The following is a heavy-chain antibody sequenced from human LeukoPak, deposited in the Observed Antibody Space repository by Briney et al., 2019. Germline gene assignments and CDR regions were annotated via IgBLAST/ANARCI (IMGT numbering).Heavy chain of an antibody. D-gene: IGHD6-19*01. CDR3: AKLGYSSGWYDFQIDAFDF. V-gene: IGHV3-30*18. CDR1: GFSFSGYG. CDR2: ISYDGSNK. J-gene: IGHJ3*01. Sequence: GRSLRLSCAASGFSFSGYGMHWVRQAPGKGLEWVAVISYDGSNKFYADSVKGRFTISRDNSKNTLYLQMNSLRAEDTAVYYCAKLGYSSGWYDFQIDAFDFWGQGTMVTVSS.